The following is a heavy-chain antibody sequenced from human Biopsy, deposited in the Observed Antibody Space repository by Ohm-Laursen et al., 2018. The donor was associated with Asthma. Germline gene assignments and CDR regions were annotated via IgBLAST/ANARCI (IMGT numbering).Heavy chain of an antibody. J-gene: IGHJ6*02. CDR3: ARAVDYSHYYGIDV. V-gene: IGHV1-18*01. Sequence: ASVNASCKTSGYTFNSAGITWGRQAPGQGLEGMGWISVYNGNRKVAQKLQDRVNMITDTSTSTAYMELRSLRSDDTAVYFCARAVDYSHYYGIDVWGQGTTVTVS. CDR2: ISVYNGNR. CDR1: GYTFNSAG. D-gene: IGHD3-10*01.